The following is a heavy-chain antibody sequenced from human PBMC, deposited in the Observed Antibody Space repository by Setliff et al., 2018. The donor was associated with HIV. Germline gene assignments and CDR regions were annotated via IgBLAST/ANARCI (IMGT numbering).Heavy chain of an antibody. CDR3: ARDVSVAGSSEYFQH. CDR1: GGTFSSYA. V-gene: IGHV1-69*10. CDR2: IIPILGPA. D-gene: IGHD6-19*01. J-gene: IGHJ1*01. Sequence: SVKVSCKASGGTFSSYAISWVRQAPGQGLEWMGGIIPILGPANYAQKFQGRVTMTTDTSTSTVYMELRSLRSDDTAMYYCARDVSVAGSSEYFQHWGQGTLVTVSS.